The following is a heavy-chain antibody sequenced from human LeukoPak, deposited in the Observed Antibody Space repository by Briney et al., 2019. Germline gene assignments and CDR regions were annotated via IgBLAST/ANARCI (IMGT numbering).Heavy chain of an antibody. CDR2: INSDGSST. CDR3: ARDSYSSLAY. V-gene: IGHV3-74*01. CDR1: GFTFRSSW. Sequence: GGSLRLSCAASGFTFRSSWRHWFGQAPGKGLCGVSRINSDGSSTSYADSVKGRFTISRDNAKNTLYLQMNSLRAEDTAVYYCARDSYSSLAYWGQGTLVTVSS. J-gene: IGHJ4*02. D-gene: IGHD3-10*01.